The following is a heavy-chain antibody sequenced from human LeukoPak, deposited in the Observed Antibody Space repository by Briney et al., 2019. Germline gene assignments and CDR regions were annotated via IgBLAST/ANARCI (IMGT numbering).Heavy chain of an antibody. CDR2: ISGSGTGGYT. D-gene: IGHD1-1*01. CDR3: VKDVRITDNLCGWFGP. CDR1: GFPFSSYA. Sequence: GGSLRLSCAASGFPFSSYAMSWVRQAPGKGLEWVAIISGSGTGGYTAYADSVKGRFSISRDNAKGTLYLQLKSLRVQDTAVYYCVKDVRITDNLCGWFGPWGQGTLVTVSS. V-gene: IGHV3-23*01. J-gene: IGHJ5*02.